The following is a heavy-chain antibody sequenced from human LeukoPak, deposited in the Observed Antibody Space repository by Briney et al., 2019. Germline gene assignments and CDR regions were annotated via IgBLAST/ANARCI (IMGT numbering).Heavy chain of an antibody. Sequence: GGSLRLSCAASGFTFSSYEMNWVRQAPGKGLEWVSYISSSGSTIYYADSVKGRFTISRDNAKNSLYLQMNGLRAEDTALYYCAKAYDSSGYYAYFDYWGQGTLVTVSS. V-gene: IGHV3-48*03. CDR1: GFTFSSYE. D-gene: IGHD3-22*01. CDR2: ISSSGSTI. J-gene: IGHJ4*02. CDR3: AKAYDSSGYYAYFDY.